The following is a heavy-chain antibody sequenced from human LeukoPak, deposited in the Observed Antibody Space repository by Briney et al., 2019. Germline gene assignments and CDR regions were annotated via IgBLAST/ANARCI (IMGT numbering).Heavy chain of an antibody. J-gene: IGHJ4*02. CDR3: ARLIRYFDWFPFDY. D-gene: IGHD3-9*01. CDR1: GGSISSYY. V-gene: IGHV4-59*08. CDR2: IYYSGST. Sequence: PSETLSLTCTASGGSISSYYWSWIRQPPGKGLEWIGYIYYSGSTNYNPSLKSRVTISVDTSKNQFSLKLSSVTAADTAVYYCARLIRYFDWFPFDYWGQGTLVTVSS.